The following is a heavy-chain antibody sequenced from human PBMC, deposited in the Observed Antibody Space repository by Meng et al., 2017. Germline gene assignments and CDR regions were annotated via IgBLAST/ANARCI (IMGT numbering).Heavy chain of an antibody. CDR2: IRNKAYGGTT. Sequence: GESLKISCTASGFTFGDYALTWVRQAPGKGLEWVGFIRNKAYGGTTEYAASVKGRFTISRDDSKSIAYLQINSLKTDDTAVYFCIRGGFGSGPIDYWGQGILVTVSS. J-gene: IGHJ4*02. CDR1: GFTFGDYA. D-gene: IGHD2-15*01. V-gene: IGHV3-49*04. CDR3: IRGGFGSGPIDY.